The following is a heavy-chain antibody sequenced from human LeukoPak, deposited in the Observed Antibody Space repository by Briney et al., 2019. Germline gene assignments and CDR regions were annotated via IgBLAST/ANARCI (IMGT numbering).Heavy chain of an antibody. CDR1: GFTFSSYA. V-gene: IGHV3-33*06. J-gene: IGHJ5*02. CDR3: AKDRYYDNSANHYESES. CDR2: IWYDGSNK. D-gene: IGHD3-22*01. Sequence: GGSLRLSCAASGFTFSSYAMHWVRQAPGKGLEWVAAIWYDGSNKYYADSVKGRFTVSRDNSKNTLYLQMNSLRAEDTAVYYCAKDRYYDNSANHYESESWGQGTLVTVSS.